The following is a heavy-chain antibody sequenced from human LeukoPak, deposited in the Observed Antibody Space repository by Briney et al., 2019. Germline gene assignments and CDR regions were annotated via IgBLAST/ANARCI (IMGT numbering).Heavy chain of an antibody. Sequence: PGESLKISCKGSGYSFTSYWIGWVRQMHGKGLEWMGSIYPGDSDTRYSPSFQGQVTISADKSISTAYLQWSSLKASHTAMYYCARHIVVVTAKLDAFDIWGQGTMVTVSS. D-gene: IGHD2-21*02. CDR2: IYPGDSDT. CDR1: GYSFTSYW. V-gene: IGHV5-51*01. J-gene: IGHJ3*02. CDR3: ARHIVVVTAKLDAFDI.